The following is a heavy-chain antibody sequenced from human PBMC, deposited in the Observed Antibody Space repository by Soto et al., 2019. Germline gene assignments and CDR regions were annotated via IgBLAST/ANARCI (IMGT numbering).Heavy chain of an antibody. CDR3: ARDGPIAAAGRENYYYYGMDV. V-gene: IGHV1-69*13. Sequence: SVKGSCKASGCAFSSYAISWVRQAPGQGLEWMGGIIPIFGTANYAQKFQGRVTITADESTSTAYMELSSLRSEDTAVYYCARDGPIAAAGRENYYYYGMDVWGHGTTVTSP. D-gene: IGHD6-13*01. CDR2: IIPIFGTA. CDR1: GCAFSSYA. J-gene: IGHJ6*02.